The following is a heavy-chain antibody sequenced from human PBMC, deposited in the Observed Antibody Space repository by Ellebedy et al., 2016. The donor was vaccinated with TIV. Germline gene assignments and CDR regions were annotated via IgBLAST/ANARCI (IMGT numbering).Heavy chain of an antibody. CDR2: IYYSGST. Sequence: SETLSLXXTVSGGSISSYYWSWIRQPPGKGLEWIGYIYYSGSTNYNPSLKSRVTISVDTSKNQFSLKLSSVTAADTAVYYCARGYCSGGSCHFDYWGQGTLVTVSS. CDR1: GGSISSYY. V-gene: IGHV4-59*01. CDR3: ARGYCSGGSCHFDY. J-gene: IGHJ4*02. D-gene: IGHD2-15*01.